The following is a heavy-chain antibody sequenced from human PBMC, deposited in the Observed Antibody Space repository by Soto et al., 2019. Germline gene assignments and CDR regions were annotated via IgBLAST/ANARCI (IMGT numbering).Heavy chain of an antibody. CDR1: GYSFTSYW. J-gene: IGHJ6*02. Sequence: PGESLKISCKGCGYSFTSYWIGWVRQMPVKGLEWMGIIYPGDSDTRYSPSFQGQVTISADKSISTAYLQWSSLKASDTAMYYCARALGYYDFWSGYYPYYYGMDVWGQGTTVTVSS. D-gene: IGHD3-3*01. CDR2: IYPGDSDT. V-gene: IGHV5-51*01. CDR3: ARALGYYDFWSGYYPYYYGMDV.